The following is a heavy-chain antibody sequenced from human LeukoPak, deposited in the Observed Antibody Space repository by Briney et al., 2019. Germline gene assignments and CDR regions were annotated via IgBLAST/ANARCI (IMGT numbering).Heavy chain of an antibody. D-gene: IGHD3-3*01. CDR1: GYTFTGYY. CDR3: ARDPWYDFWSGYSDY. CDR2: INPDSGGT. J-gene: IGHJ4*02. Sequence: ASVKVSCKASGYTFTGYYMHWVRQAPGQGLEWMGWINPDSGGTNYAQEFQGRVTMTRDTSISTAYMELSRLRSDDTAVYYCARDPWYDFWSGYSDYWGQGTLVTVSS. V-gene: IGHV1-2*02.